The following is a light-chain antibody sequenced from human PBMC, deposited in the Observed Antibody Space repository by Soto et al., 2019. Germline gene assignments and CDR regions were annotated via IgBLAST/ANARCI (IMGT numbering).Light chain of an antibody. CDR2: DVG. CDR3: TSYRTDSTYV. J-gene: IGLJ1*01. CDR1: SSDIGGYNF. Sequence: QSALTQPASVSGSPGQSITIACTGTSSDIGGYNFVSWYQQHPGKAPKLLIYDVGNRPSGVSNRFSGSKSGNTASLTISGLQAEDEAHYYCTSYRTDSTYVFGTGTKVTVL. V-gene: IGLV2-14*01.